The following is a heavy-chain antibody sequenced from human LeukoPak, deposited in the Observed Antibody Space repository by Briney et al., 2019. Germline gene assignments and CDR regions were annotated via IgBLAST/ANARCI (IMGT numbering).Heavy chain of an antibody. CDR3: ARDLQTALHAFDI. J-gene: IGHJ3*02. Sequence: SETLSLTCAVYDGSLSGHYWSWIRQPPGKGLEWIGSIYYSGSTYYNPSLKSRVTISVDTSKNQFSLKLSSVTAADTAVYYCARDLQTALHAFDIWGQGTMVTVSS. CDR2: IYYSGST. CDR1: DGSLSGHY. D-gene: IGHD1-14*01. V-gene: IGHV4-34*01.